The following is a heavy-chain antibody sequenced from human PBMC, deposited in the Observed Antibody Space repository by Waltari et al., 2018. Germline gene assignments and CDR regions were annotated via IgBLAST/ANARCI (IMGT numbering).Heavy chain of an antibody. CDR2: ISGSVPLP. CDR3: PPARPSVVPLSAFSL. Sequence: EVQRLESGGGLVQPGGSLRLSWAASGFTFSSYAMRWVRQAPGKGLEWVSAISGSVPLPSSSSSFPFLFPLSPCASPLSLSLPLLSLLSASPSFSSSPPARPSVVPLSAFSLWGQGTMVTVSS. V-gene: IGHV3-23*01. D-gene: IGHD2-15*01. CDR1: GFTFSSYA. J-gene: IGHJ3*01.